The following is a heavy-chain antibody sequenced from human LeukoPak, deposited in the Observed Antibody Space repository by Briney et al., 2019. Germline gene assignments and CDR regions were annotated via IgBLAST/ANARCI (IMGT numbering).Heavy chain of an antibody. CDR2: VSAYNGNT. J-gene: IGHJ4*02. Sequence: GASVEVSCKASGHTFTSYGISWVRQAPGQGLEWMGWVSAYNGNTNYAQKLQGRVTMTTDTSTSTAYMELRSLRSDDTAVYYCARWGSGYDSRYYFDYWGQGTLVTVSS. CDR1: GHTFTSYG. D-gene: IGHD5-12*01. CDR3: ARWGSGYDSRYYFDY. V-gene: IGHV1-18*04.